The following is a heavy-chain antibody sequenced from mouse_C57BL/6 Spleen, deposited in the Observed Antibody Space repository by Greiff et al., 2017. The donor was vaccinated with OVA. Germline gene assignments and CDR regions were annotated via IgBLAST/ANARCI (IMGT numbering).Heavy chain of an antibody. CDR2: INPNNGGT. Sequence: EVKLQESGPELVKPGASVKMSCKASGYTFTDYNMHWVKQSHGKSLEWIGYINPNNGGTSYNQKFKGKATLTVNKSSSTAYMELRSLTSEDSAVYYCAPFYYDYDKFFPWGQGTSVTVSS. J-gene: IGHJ4*01. CDR1: GYTFTDYN. D-gene: IGHD2-4*01. V-gene: IGHV1-22*01. CDR3: APFYYDYDKFFP.